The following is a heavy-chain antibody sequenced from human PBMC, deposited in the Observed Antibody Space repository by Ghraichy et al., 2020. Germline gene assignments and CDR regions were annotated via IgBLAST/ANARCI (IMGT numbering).Heavy chain of an antibody. J-gene: IGHJ4*02. D-gene: IGHD3-16*01. CDR2: TYYRSKWSN. CDR1: GDSVSSYSVA. CDR3: ARLIRGAYDY. Sequence: SQTLSLTCAISGDSVSSYSVAWTWLRQSPSRGFEWLGGTYYRSKWSNDYAVSVKSRITINPDTSKNQFSLQLNSVTPEDTAMYYCARLIRGAYDYWGQGTLVTVSS. V-gene: IGHV6-1*01.